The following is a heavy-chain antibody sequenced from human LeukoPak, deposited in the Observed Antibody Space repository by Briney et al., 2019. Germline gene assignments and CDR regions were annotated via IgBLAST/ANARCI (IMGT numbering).Heavy chain of an antibody. V-gene: IGHV3-72*01. J-gene: IGHJ3*02. Sequence: PGGSLRLSCVASGFTFSDHYIDWVRQAPGRGLEWVGRGRDKTKSYSTAYAASVKHRFTISRDDSKNSAYLQINSLKAEDTAVYYCVRIDMGATSRDAFDIWGQGTMVTVSS. CDR1: GFTFSDHY. CDR2: GRDKTKSYST. D-gene: IGHD1-26*01. CDR3: VRIDMGATSRDAFDI.